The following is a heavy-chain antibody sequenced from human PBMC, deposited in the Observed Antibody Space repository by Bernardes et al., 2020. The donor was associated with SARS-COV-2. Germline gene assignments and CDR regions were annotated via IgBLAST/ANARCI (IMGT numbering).Heavy chain of an antibody. CDR3: VRDRAAPGDI. CDR1: GDSVSSNSAA. D-gene: IGHD6-13*01. Sequence: SQTLSLTCAISGDSVSSNSAAWGWIRKSPTRGLEWLGRTYYRSRWYNDYAVSVKSRITINPDTSKNQFSLQLNSMTPEDTAVYYCVRDRAAPGDIWGQGTMVTVSS. J-gene: IGHJ3*02. CDR2: TYYRSRWYN. V-gene: IGHV6-1*01.